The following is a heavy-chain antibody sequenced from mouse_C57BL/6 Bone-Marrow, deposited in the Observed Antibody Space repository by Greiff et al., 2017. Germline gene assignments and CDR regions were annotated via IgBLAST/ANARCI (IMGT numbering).Heavy chain of an antibody. Sequence: EVKLMESGGGLVKPGGSLKLSCAASGFTFSSYTMSWVRQTPEKRLEWVATISGGGGNTYYPDSVKGRFTISRDNAKNTLYLQMSSQRSEDTALYYCAREIYGNAATIYDARDYWGQGTSVTVSS. D-gene: IGHD2-1*01. CDR2: ISGGGGNT. CDR1: GFTFSSYT. V-gene: IGHV5-9*01. CDR3: AREIYGNAATIYDARDY. J-gene: IGHJ4*01.